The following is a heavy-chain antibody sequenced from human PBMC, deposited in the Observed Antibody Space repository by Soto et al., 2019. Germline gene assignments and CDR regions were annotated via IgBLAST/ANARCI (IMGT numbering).Heavy chain of an antibody. D-gene: IGHD2-21*02. J-gene: IGHJ5*02. Sequence: QVQLVESGGGVVQPGRSLRLSCAASGFTFSSYGMHWVRQAPGKGLEWVAVIWYDGSTKYYADSVKGRFTISRDNSNNTLSLQMNSVRAEDTAVYYCARDFDTVVTPNWFDPWGQGTLVTVSS. CDR3: ARDFDTVVTPNWFDP. CDR2: IWYDGSTK. V-gene: IGHV3-33*01. CDR1: GFTFSSYG.